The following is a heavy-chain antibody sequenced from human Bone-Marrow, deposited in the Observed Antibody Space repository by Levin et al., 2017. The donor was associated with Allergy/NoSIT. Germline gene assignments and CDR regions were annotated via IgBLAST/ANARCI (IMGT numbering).Heavy chain of an antibody. Sequence: GESLKISCKGSGYSFSIYWIGWVRQMPGKGLEWMGIIYPGDSDTRYSPSFQGQVTISADKSVSTAYLQWSSLKASDTAMYYCARQDYYYDSSGYYSYFDYWGQGTLVTVSS. D-gene: IGHD3-22*01. J-gene: IGHJ4*02. CDR2: IYPGDSDT. CDR1: GYSFSIYW. V-gene: IGHV5-51*01. CDR3: ARQDYYYDSSGYYSYFDY.